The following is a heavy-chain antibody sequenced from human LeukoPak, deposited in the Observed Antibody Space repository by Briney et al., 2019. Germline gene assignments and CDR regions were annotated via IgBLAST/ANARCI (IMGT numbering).Heavy chain of an antibody. CDR3: AREYYGYYFDY. D-gene: IGHD4-17*01. Sequence: GGSLRLSCAASGFTFISYGMHWVRQTPGKGLEWVAVISSDGSNTFYADSVKGRFTISRDNSKNTLYLQMNSLRAEDTAVYYCAREYYGYYFDYWGQGTLVTVSS. V-gene: IGHV3-30*03. J-gene: IGHJ4*02. CDR2: ISSDGSNT. CDR1: GFTFISYG.